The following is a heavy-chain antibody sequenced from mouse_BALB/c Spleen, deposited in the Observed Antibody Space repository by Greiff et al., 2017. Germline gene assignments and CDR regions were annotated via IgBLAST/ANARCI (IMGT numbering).Heavy chain of an antibody. Sequence: EVQGVESGGGLVQPGGSLRLSCATSGFTFTDYYMSWVRQPPGKALEWLGFIRNKANGYTTEYSASVKGRFTISRDNSQSILYLQMNTLRAEDSATYYCARDYDGYYLYAMDYWGQGTSVTVSS. V-gene: IGHV7-3*02. J-gene: IGHJ4*01. CDR1: GFTFTDYY. CDR3: ARDYDGYYLYAMDY. D-gene: IGHD2-3*01. CDR2: IRNKANGYTT.